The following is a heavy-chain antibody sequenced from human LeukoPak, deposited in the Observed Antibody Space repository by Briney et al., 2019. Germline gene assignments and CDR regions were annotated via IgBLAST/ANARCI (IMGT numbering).Heavy chain of an antibody. V-gene: IGHV4-59*08. D-gene: IGHD3-9*01. Sequence: SETLSLTCTVSGGSISSYYWSWIRQPPGKGLEWIGYIYYSGSTNYNPSLKSRVTISVDTSKNQFSLKLSSVTAADTAAYYCARGGYDILTGLEDYFDYWGQGTLVTVSS. CDR1: GGSISSYY. J-gene: IGHJ4*02. CDR3: ARGGYDILTGLEDYFDY. CDR2: IYYSGST.